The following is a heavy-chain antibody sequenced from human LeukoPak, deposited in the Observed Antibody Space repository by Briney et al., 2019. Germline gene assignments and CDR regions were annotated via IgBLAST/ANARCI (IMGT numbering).Heavy chain of an antibody. V-gene: IGHV4-31*03. CDR2: IYYSGST. J-gene: IGHJ5*02. Sequence: SETLSLTCTVSGGSISSGGYYWSWIRQHPGKGLEWIGYIYYSGSTYYNPSLKSRVTISVDTSKNQFSLKLSSVTAADMAVYYCARVVVVAATPSYWFDPWGQGTLVTVSS. CDR1: GGSISSGGYY. D-gene: IGHD2-15*01. CDR3: ARVVVVAATPSYWFDP.